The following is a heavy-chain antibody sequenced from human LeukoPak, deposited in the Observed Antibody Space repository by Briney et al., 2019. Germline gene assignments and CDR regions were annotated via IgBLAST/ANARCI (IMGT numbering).Heavy chain of an antibody. J-gene: IGHJ4*02. Sequence: GASVKVSCKASGYTFTDYFMHWVRQAPGQGLEWMGWINPNNGVTNYAQKFQGRVTMTRDTSISTAYMELSRLRSDDTAVYYCARDRYSSGWYDYWGQGTLVTVSS. D-gene: IGHD6-19*01. V-gene: IGHV1-2*02. CDR2: INPNNGVT. CDR1: GYTFTDYF. CDR3: ARDRYSSGWYDY.